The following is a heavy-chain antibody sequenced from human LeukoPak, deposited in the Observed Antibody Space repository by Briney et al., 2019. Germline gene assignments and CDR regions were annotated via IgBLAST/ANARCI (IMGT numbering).Heavy chain of an antibody. CDR2: IYTSGNT. J-gene: IGHJ4*02. CDR1: GGSISSGSYY. D-gene: IGHD3-22*01. Sequence: SETLSLTCTVSGGSISSGSYYWSWIRQPAGKGLEWIGRIYTSGNTNYNPSLKSRVTMSLDTSKNQFSLKLSSVTAADTAVYYCARDTYYYDSSGYWADYWGQGTLVTVSS. CDR3: ARDTYYYDSSGYWADY. V-gene: IGHV4-61*02.